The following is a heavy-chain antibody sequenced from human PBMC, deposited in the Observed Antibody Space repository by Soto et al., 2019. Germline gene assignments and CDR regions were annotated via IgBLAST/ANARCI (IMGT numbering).Heavy chain of an antibody. D-gene: IGHD6-13*01. CDR1: GFTFSTHA. Sequence: QVQLVESGGGLVQPGRSLRLSCAASGFTFSTHAMHWVRQAPGKGLECVAIVSSDGSNTYYADSVKGRFTISRDNSKNTLYPQRSGLTPDDTALYYCVRDQTGITTAGGGRINLWGQGAVVTVSS. CDR3: VRDQTGITTAGGGRINL. V-gene: IGHV3-30-3*01. J-gene: IGHJ5*02. CDR2: VSSDGSNT.